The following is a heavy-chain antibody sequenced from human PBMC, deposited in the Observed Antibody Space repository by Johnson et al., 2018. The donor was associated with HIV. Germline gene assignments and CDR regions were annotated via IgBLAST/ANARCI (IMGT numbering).Heavy chain of an antibody. Sequence: QVQLVESGGGVVQPGGSLRLSCAASGFTFSSYGMHWVRQAPGKGLEWVSVIYSGGSTYYADSVKGRCTISRDNSKNTLYLQMNSLRAEDTAVYYCARRGNYLADAFDIWGQGTMVTVSS. CDR1: GFTFSSYG. CDR3: ARRGNYLADAFDI. J-gene: IGHJ3*02. D-gene: IGHD1-7*01. V-gene: IGHV3-NL1*01. CDR2: IYSGGST.